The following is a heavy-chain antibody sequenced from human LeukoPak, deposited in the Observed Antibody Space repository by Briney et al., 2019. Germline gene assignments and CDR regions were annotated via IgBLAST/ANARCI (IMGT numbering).Heavy chain of an antibody. CDR1: GLNFDDSA. V-gene: IGHV3-43*02. J-gene: IGHJ4*02. CDR3: AKDPRRSGWYGDLDY. Sequence: GGSLRLSCVASGLNFDDSAMHWVRQAPGKGLEWVSLISGDGGSTYYADSVKGRFTISRDNSKNSLYLQMNSLRTEDTALYYCAKDPRRSGWYGDLDYWGQGTLVTVSS. CDR2: ISGDGGST. D-gene: IGHD6-19*01.